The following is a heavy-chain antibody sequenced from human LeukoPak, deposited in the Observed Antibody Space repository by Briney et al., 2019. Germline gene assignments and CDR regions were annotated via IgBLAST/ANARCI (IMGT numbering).Heavy chain of an antibody. Sequence: PGESLKISCKGSGYSFTNYWIGWVRQMPGKGLEWMGIIYPGDSDTRYSPSFQDQVTISADKSISTAYLQWSSLKASDTAMYYCARRAPTDYYDSSDYRYFDYWGQGTLVTVSS. CDR3: ARRAPTDYYDSSDYRYFDY. D-gene: IGHD3-22*01. V-gene: IGHV5-51*01. CDR1: GYSFTNYW. J-gene: IGHJ4*02. CDR2: IYPGDSDT.